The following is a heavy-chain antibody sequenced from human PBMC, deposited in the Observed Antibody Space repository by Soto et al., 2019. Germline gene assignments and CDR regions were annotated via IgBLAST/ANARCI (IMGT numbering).Heavy chain of an antibody. Sequence: GALRLSCAASGFTFSNAWMSWVRQAPGKGLEWVGRIKSKTDGGTTDYAAPVKGRFTISRDDSKNTLYLQMNSLKTEDTAVYYCTTLSITIFGVVLMDVWGQGTTVTVSS. V-gene: IGHV3-15*01. D-gene: IGHD3-3*01. J-gene: IGHJ6*02. CDR3: TTLSITIFGVVLMDV. CDR2: IKSKTDGGTT. CDR1: GFTFSNAW.